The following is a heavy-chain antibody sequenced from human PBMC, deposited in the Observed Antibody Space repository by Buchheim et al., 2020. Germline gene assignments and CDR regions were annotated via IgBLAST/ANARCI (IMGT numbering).Heavy chain of an antibody. CDR2: ISRSGDTT. J-gene: IGHJ4*02. CDR1: GFTFSNSA. V-gene: IGHV3-23*01. CDR3: AKEEVPNDY. Sequence: EAQLLESGGGLVQPGGSLRLSCAVSGFTFSNSAMTWVRQAPGKGLEWVSAISRSGDTTYYADSVMGRFTISRDTSKNTLYLQMNSLGVDDTAVYYCAKEEVPNDYWGLGT.